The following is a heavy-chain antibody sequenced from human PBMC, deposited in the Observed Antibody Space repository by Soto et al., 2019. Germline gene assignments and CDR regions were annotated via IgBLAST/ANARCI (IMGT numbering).Heavy chain of an antibody. CDR2: ISYDGSNK. D-gene: IGHD3-16*01. J-gene: IGHJ4*02. CDR1: GFTFSSYG. Sequence: QVQLVESGGGVVQPGRSLRLSCAASGFTFSSYGMHWVRQAPGKGLEWVAVISYDGSNKYYADSVKGRFTISRDNSKNTLYLQMNSLRAEDTAVYYCAKDHFSPISLRFRLAYWGQGTLVTVSS. V-gene: IGHV3-30*18. CDR3: AKDHFSPISLRFRLAY.